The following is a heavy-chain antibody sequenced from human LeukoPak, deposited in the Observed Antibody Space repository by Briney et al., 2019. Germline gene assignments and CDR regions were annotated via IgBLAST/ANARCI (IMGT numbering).Heavy chain of an antibody. CDR3: ARERRMVFYYYMDV. V-gene: IGHV3-53*01. CDR1: GFTVSSNY. Sequence: GGSLRLSCAASGFTVSSNYMSWVRQAPGKGLEWVSVIYSGGSTYYADSVKGRFTISRDNSKNTLYLQMNSLRAEDTAVYYCARERRMVFYYYMDVWGKGTTVTVSS. CDR2: IYSGGST. D-gene: IGHD2-8*01. J-gene: IGHJ6*03.